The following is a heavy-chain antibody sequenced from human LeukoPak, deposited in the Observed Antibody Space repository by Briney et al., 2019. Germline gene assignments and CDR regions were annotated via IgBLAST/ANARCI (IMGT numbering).Heavy chain of an antibody. CDR3: ARDPDFDFWSGQAAGFDY. V-gene: IGHV3-7*01. Sequence: GSLRLSCAASGFTFSSYWMSWVRQAPGKGLEWVANIKQDGSEKYYVDSVKGRFTISRDNAKNSLYLQMNSLRAEDTAVYYCARDPDFDFWSGQAAGFDYWGQGTLVTVSS. J-gene: IGHJ4*02. CDR1: GFTFSSYW. D-gene: IGHD3-3*01. CDR2: IKQDGSEK.